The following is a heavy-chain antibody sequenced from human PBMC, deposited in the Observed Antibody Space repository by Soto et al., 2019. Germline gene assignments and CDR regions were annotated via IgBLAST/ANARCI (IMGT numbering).Heavy chain of an antibody. Sequence: PSETLSLTCTVSGGSISSGDSYWSWIRQSPGKGLEWIGYIYYDGSSYYNPSLKSRVTISVDTSKNQFSLKLNSVTAADTAVYYCARGGAARSSYYYGTDVWGQGTTVTVSS. D-gene: IGHD3-10*01. CDR3: ARGGAARSSYYYGTDV. CDR1: GGSISSGDSY. CDR2: IYYDGSS. V-gene: IGHV4-30-4*01. J-gene: IGHJ6*02.